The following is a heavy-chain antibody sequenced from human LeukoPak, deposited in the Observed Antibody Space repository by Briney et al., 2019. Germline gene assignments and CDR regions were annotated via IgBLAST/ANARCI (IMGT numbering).Heavy chain of an antibody. Sequence: ASVKVSCKASGYTFSSYYMYWVRQAPGQGLEWMGMINPSGGSTTYAQKFQGGVTMTRDTSTSTVYMELKSLRSEDTAIYYCARDGTPEYDHIWGRPQLYWGQGTLVIVSS. CDR2: INPSGGST. V-gene: IGHV1-46*01. J-gene: IGHJ4*02. D-gene: IGHD3-16*01. CDR1: GYTFSSYY. CDR3: ARDGTPEYDHIWGRPQLY.